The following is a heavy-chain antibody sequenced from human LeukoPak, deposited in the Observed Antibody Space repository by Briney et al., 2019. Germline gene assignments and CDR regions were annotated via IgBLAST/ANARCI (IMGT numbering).Heavy chain of an antibody. J-gene: IGHJ3*01. Sequence: PGGSLRLSCAASGFTFSSYAMSWVRQAPGKGLEWVAVIGYGGSNKYDADSVKGRFTISRDNSKNMMYLQMNSLRAEDTAVYYCARDRFMVRGVMVGAFDLWGQGTMVTVSS. CDR1: GFTFSSYA. V-gene: IGHV3-33*08. CDR2: IGYGGSNK. D-gene: IGHD3-10*01. CDR3: ARDRFMVRGVMVGAFDL.